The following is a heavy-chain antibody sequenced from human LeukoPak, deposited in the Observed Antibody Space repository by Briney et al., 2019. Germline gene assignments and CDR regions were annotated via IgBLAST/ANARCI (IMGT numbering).Heavy chain of an antibody. D-gene: IGHD3-10*01. Sequence: SETLSLTCTVSGGSIGTYYWSWIRQSPGKGLEWIGYIYVTGTTRYNPYLQSRVTISVDTSRNQFSLKLSSVTAADTAVYYCAGSYYYGSGSWLPYYYYGMDVWGQGTTVTVSS. J-gene: IGHJ6*02. CDR1: GGSIGTYY. V-gene: IGHV4-4*09. CDR2: IYVTGTT. CDR3: AGSYYYGSGSWLPYYYYGMDV.